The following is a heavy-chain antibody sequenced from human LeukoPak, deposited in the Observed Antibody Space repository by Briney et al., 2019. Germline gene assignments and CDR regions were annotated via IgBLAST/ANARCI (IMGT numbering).Heavy chain of an antibody. J-gene: IGHJ5*02. CDR1: GGSISSDY. V-gene: IGHV4-59*01. CDR2: IYYSGST. CDR3: ARAGAGWLVSRDWFDP. D-gene: IGHD6-19*01. Sequence: SETLSLTYAVAGGSISSDYWSWIRQPPGKGLEWIGYIYYSGSTNYNPSLKSRVTISVDTSKNQFSLKLSSVAAADTAVYYCARAGAGWLVSRDWFDPWGQGTLVTVSS.